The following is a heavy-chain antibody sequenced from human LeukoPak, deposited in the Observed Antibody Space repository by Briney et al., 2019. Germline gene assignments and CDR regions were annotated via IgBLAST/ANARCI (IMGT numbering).Heavy chain of an antibody. CDR1: GGSISSYY. Sequence: SETLSLSCDVSGGSISSYYWSWIRQPPGKGLEWIGYIYYSGSTNYNPSLKSRVTISVDTSKNQFSLKLSSVTAADTAVYYCAREGTDYGDVAWGQGTLVTVSS. J-gene: IGHJ5*02. CDR3: AREGTDYGDVA. CDR2: IYYSGST. D-gene: IGHD4-17*01. V-gene: IGHV4-59*01.